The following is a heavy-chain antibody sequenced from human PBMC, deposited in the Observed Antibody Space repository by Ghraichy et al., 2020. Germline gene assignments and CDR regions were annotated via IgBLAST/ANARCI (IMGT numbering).Heavy chain of an antibody. CDR3: ARDLGPSHLFDY. V-gene: IGHV4-59*01. CDR2: IYYSGST. Sequence: SQTLSLTCTVSGGSISSYYWSWIRQPPGKGLEWIGYIYYSGSTNYNPSLKSRVTISVDTSKNQFSLKLSSVTAADTAVYYCARDLGPSHLFDYWGQGTLVTVSS. J-gene: IGHJ4*02. CDR1: GGSISSYY.